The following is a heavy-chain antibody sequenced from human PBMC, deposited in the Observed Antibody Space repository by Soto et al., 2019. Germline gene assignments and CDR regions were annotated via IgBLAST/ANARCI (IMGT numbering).Heavy chain of an antibody. CDR2: IRSGRDT. CDR3: AREETAWPLAHGLDV. Sequence: GGSLRLSCAVSGFTFSNYYIHWVRQAPGKGLEWVSSIRSGRDTFYADSVKGRFSISRDDATSSVSLQMNSLRGEDTAVYFCAREETAWPLAHGLDVWGQGTTVTVSS. V-gene: IGHV3-21*01. D-gene: IGHD2-21*02. J-gene: IGHJ6*02. CDR1: GFTFSNYY.